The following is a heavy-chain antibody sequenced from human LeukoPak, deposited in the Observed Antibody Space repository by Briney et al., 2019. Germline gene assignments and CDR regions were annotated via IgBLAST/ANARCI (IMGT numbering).Heavy chain of an antibody. D-gene: IGHD4-17*01. V-gene: IGHV1-69*13. J-gene: IGHJ4*02. CDR3: ARSGPNIDYGDYNFDC. CDR2: IIPMSATA. Sequence: ASVKVSCKASGGSFSSYAISWVRQAPGQGLEWMGGIIPMSATANYAQKFQGRVSITADESTSTAYMELSSLRSEDTAVYYCARSGPNIDYGDYNFDCWGQGTLVTVSS. CDR1: GGSFSSYA.